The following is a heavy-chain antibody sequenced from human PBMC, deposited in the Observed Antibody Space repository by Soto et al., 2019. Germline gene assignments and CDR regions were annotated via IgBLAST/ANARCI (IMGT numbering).Heavy chain of an antibody. D-gene: IGHD2-15*01. CDR2: IYPGDSDT. J-gene: IGHJ5*02. CDR1: GYSFTSYW. Sequence: PGESLKISCKGSGYSFTSYWIGWVRQMPGKGLEWMGIIYPGDSDTRYSPSFQGQVTISADKSISTAYLQWSSLKASDTAMYYCARHLIVGGYGRLGGTNWFDPWGQGTLVTVSS. CDR3: ARHLIVGGYGRLGGTNWFDP. V-gene: IGHV5-51*01.